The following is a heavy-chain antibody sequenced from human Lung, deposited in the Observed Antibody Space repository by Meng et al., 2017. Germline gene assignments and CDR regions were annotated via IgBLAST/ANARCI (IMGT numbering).Heavy chain of an antibody. CDR1: GYTFTFDG. Sequence: QVQLVQSGAEVKKPGASVRVSCQASGYTFTFDGISWVRQAPGQGLEWMGWISAYNGNTKYAQKLQDRVTMTTDTSTSTAYMELRSLRSDDTAVYYCARRGRYYDSSGLFDYWGQGTLVTVSS. CDR2: ISAYNGNT. CDR3: ARRGRYYDSSGLFDY. V-gene: IGHV1-18*01. J-gene: IGHJ4*02. D-gene: IGHD3-22*01.